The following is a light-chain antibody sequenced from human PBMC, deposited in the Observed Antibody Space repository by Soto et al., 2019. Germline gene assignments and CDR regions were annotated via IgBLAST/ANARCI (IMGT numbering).Light chain of an antibody. Sequence: DIQMTQYPSTLSGSVGDRVTITCRASQTISSWLAWYQQKPGKAPKLLIYKASTLKSGVPSRFSGSGSGTEFTLNISSLQPDDFATYYYQHYNISSEAFGQGNKVE. J-gene: IGKJ1*01. CDR3: QHYNISSEA. V-gene: IGKV1-5*03. CDR1: QTISSW. CDR2: KAS.